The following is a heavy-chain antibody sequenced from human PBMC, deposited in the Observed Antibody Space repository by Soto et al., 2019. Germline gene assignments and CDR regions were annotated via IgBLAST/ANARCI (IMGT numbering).Heavy chain of an antibody. D-gene: IGHD6-19*01. CDR2: INPKGGRT. V-gene: IGHV1-2*02. CDR1: GNIFTDYY. CDR3: GRGLAPGPSGDY. J-gene: IGHJ4*02. Sequence: QVQLVQSGAEVKKPGASVKVSCKASGNIFTDYYMHWVRQAPGQGLEWLGWINPKGGRTHFAQKFQGRVTMTWDTSISTRYMHLSSLTSDDTALYFCGRGLAPGPSGDYWGQGTQVTVSS.